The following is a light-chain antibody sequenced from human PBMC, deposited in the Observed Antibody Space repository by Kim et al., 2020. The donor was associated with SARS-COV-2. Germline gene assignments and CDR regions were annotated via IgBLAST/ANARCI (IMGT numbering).Light chain of an antibody. V-gene: IGLV3-1*01. CDR1: KLGDKY. CDR2: QDS. J-gene: IGLJ2*01. Sequence: SPGQTASITCSGDKLGDKYAYWYQQKPSQSPVLVIYQDSKRPSGIPERFSGSNSGNTATLTISGTQAMDEADYYCQAWDSSTAVVFGGGTQLTVL. CDR3: QAWDSSTAVV.